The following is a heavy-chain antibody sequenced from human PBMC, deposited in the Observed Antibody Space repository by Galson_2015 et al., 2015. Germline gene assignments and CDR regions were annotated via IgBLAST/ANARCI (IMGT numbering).Heavy chain of an antibody. CDR3: ARDFYSSWSNYYYYYMDV. V-gene: IGHV1-2*06. D-gene: IGHD6-6*01. J-gene: IGHJ6*03. CDR2: IIPNSGGT. Sequence: SVKVSCKASGYTFSGYYIHWVRQAPGQGLEWMGRIIPNSGGTNYAQKFQGRVTMTRDTSISTAYMELSRLRSDDTAVYYCARDFYSSWSNYYYYYMDVWGKGTTVTVSS. CDR1: GYTFSGYY.